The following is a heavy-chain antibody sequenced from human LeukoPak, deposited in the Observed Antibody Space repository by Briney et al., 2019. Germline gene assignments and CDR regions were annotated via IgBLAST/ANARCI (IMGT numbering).Heavy chain of an antibody. J-gene: IGHJ1*01. CDR2: INDSGIT. CDR1: GDSLSGYY. D-gene: IGHD2-15*01. V-gene: IGHV4-34*01. Sequence: PSATLSLTCAVHGDSLSGYYWRWLRQPPGKGGEWDGEINDSGITNYNPSLKSRVTISVDTSKNHFSLKLTSVTAADTAVYYCARLARVGYCSGGSCRYFQHWGQGTLVTVSS. CDR3: ARLARVGYCSGGSCRYFQH.